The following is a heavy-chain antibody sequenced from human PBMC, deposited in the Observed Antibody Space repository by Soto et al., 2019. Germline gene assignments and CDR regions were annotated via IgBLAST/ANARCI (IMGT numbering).Heavy chain of an antibody. D-gene: IGHD2-2*02. Sequence: SETLSLTCTVSGGSIYDDYWIWIRQTPGKQLEWIGYIHYSGNTNYNPSLKSRVTISLDTSKNQLSLKLNSVTAADTAVYYCARDRLYPHYGMDVWGQGTTVTVSS. CDR1: GGSIYDDY. V-gene: IGHV4-59*01. CDR3: ARDRLYPHYGMDV. CDR2: IHYSGNT. J-gene: IGHJ6*02.